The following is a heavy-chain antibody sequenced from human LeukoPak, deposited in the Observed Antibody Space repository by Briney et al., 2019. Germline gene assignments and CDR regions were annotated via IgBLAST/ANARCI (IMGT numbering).Heavy chain of an antibody. J-gene: IGHJ6*02. Sequence: SETLSLTCTVSGGSISSGYYYWSWIRQPPGKGLEWIGYIYYSGSTNYNPSLKSRVTISVDTSKTQFSLKLSSVTAVDTAVYYCARAQLNLLVDFGMDVWGQGTTVTVSS. CDR1: GGSISSGYYY. CDR3: ARAQLNLLVDFGMDV. CDR2: IYYSGST. D-gene: IGHD1-1*01. V-gene: IGHV4-61*01.